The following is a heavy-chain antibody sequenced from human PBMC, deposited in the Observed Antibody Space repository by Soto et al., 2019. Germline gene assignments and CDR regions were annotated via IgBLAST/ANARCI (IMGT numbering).Heavy chain of an antibody. CDR1: AFTFSTYS. CDR3: AMRGDKSMFKRWIDR. D-gene: IGHD3-10*02. V-gene: IGHV3-48*02. Sequence: EVQLVESGGGLVQPGGSLRLSCGASAFTFSTYSMNWVRQAPGKGLEWVSYISSSSGTIYYADSVKGRFTISRDNAKKPLYLRINSLIDVDTAIYYWAMRGDKSMFKRWIDRWGQIAQVAVSA. CDR2: ISSSSGTI. J-gene: IGHJ5*02.